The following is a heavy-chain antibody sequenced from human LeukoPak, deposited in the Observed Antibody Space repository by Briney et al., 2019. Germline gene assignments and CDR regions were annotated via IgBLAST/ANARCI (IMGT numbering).Heavy chain of an antibody. CDR1: GFTFSSYS. CDR2: ISSSSSYI. J-gene: IGHJ4*02. D-gene: IGHD2-21*01. V-gene: IGHV3-21*01. Sequence: GGSLRLSCAASGFTFSSYSMNWVRQAPGKGLEWVSSISSSSSYIYYADSVKGRFTISRDNSKNTLYLQMNSLRAEDTAVYYCAKDRMRYCGGDCPIDYWGQGTLVTVSS. CDR3: AKDRMRYCGGDCPIDY.